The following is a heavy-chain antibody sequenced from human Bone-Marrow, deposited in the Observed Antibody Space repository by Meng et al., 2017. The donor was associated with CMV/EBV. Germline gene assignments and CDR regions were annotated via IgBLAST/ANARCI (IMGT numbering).Heavy chain of an antibody. D-gene: IGHD3-10*01. Sequence: GSLRLSCEVSGGSISSSNWWSWVRQPPGKGLEWIGEIFHSGSTNYNPSLKNRVTIFVDKSKRHFSLNLTSVSAADTAVYYCTRVMPYYYGMDVWGQGATVTVSS. V-gene: IGHV4-4*02. CDR3: TRVMPYYYGMDV. CDR1: GGSISSSNW. J-gene: IGHJ6*02. CDR2: IFHSGST.